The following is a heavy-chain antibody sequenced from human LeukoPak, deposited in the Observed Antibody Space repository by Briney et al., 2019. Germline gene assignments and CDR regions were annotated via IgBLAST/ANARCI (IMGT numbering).Heavy chain of an antibody. CDR1: GFTFNNYE. CDR2: IDTTGTNI. D-gene: IGHD2-2*01. V-gene: IGHV3-48*03. J-gene: IGHJ4*02. Sequence: GGSLRLSRAASGFTFNNYEMNWVRQTPGKGLEWVAYIDTTGTNIYYTDSVKDRFTISRDTAKPLLSLQMNRLRADDTAVYYCARAFKGYADYWGQGTLVTVSS. CDR3: ARAFKGYADY.